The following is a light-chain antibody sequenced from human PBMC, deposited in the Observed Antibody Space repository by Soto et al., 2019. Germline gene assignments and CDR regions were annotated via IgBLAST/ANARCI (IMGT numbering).Light chain of an antibody. CDR1: QSVSSY. Sequence: ETLMTQSPSTLSVSPGERATLSCRASQSVSSYLAWYQQKPGQAPRLLIYAASARATGIPARFSGSGSGTEFTLTISGLQSEDFGLYYCQQYNNWQTFGQGTKVDIK. V-gene: IGKV3-15*01. CDR3: QQYNNWQT. CDR2: AAS. J-gene: IGKJ1*01.